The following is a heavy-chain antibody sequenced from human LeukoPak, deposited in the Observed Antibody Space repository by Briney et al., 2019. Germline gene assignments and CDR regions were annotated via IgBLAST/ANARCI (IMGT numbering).Heavy chain of an antibody. CDR2: IYPGDSDT. V-gene: IGHV5-51*01. Sequence: GESLKISCKGSGYSFTSYWIGWVRQMPGKGLEWMGIIYPGDSDTRYSPSFQGQVTISADKSISTAYLQWSSLKASDTAMYYCARHPDYGDYSTSGAFDIWGQGTMVTVSS. J-gene: IGHJ3*02. CDR1: GYSFTSYW. D-gene: IGHD4-17*01. CDR3: ARHPDYGDYSTSGAFDI.